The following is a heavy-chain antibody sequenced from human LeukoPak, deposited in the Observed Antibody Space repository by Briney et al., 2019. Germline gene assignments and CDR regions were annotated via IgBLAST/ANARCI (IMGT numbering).Heavy chain of an antibody. CDR3: AKDVPAAYFDY. V-gene: IGHV3-30*01. D-gene: IGHD2-2*01. CDR2: ISYDGRNK. J-gene: IGHJ4*02. Sequence: GGSLRLSCAGSGDTFSSYAVHWVRHAPGKGLAWVAVISYDGRNKYYADSVKGRFTISRDNSKNTLYLQVNSLRAEDTAVYFCAKDVPAAYFDYWGQGTLVTVSS. CDR1: GDTFSSYA.